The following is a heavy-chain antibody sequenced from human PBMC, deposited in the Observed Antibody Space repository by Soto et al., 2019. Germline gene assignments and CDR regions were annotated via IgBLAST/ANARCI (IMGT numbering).Heavy chain of an antibody. Sequence: PSETLSLTCAVYGGSFSGYYWSWIRQPPGKGLEWIGEINHSGSTNYNPSLKSRVTISVDTSKNQFSLKLSSVTAADTAVYYCARTCYDFWSGYYTGGLFDSSGQGTLVIVSS. CDR1: GGSFSGYY. CDR2: INHSGST. J-gene: IGHJ5*01. CDR3: ARTCYDFWSGYYTGGLFDS. D-gene: IGHD3-3*01. V-gene: IGHV4-34*01.